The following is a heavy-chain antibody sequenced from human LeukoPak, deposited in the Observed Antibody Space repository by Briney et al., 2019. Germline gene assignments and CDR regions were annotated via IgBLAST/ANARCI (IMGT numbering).Heavy chain of an antibody. CDR1: GFTFSSYD. CDR3: ARQNTPHGNFDY. V-gene: IGHV3-13*01. D-gene: IGHD1-26*01. CDR2: IGVAANT. Sequence: GGSLRLSCAASGFTFSSYDMHWVRQATEKGLEWVSAIGVAANTFYSGSVKGRFTISRENAKNSLYLLMTSLRAEDTAVYYCARQNTPHGNFDYWGQGILVTVSS. J-gene: IGHJ4*02.